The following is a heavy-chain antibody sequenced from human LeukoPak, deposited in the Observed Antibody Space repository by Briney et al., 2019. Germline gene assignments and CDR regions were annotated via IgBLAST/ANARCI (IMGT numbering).Heavy chain of an antibody. J-gene: IGHJ4*02. CDR1: GASISNYY. CDR2: YYYGGST. D-gene: IGHD3-10*01. CDR3: ASRYGSGSYGFDF. Sequence: SETLSLTCTVSGASISNYYWTWIRQPPGKGLEWIGCYYYGGSTEYNPSLKSRVTISVDTFKNQFSLKLSSMTAADTAVYYCASRYGSGSYGFDFWGQGTLVTVSS. V-gene: IGHV4-59*01.